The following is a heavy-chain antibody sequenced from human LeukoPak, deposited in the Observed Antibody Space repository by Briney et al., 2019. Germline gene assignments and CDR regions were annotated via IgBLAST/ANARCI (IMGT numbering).Heavy chain of an antibody. CDR2: ITHTGNT. V-gene: IGHV4-34*01. D-gene: IGHD4-17*01. CDR3: APIYGDYSDFDS. CDR1: GGSGNYY. J-gene: IGHJ4*02. Sequence: PSETLSLTCAVYGGSGNYYRSWVRQPPGKGLEWIGEITHTGNTHYNPSLKSRVSISLDTSKNQFFLKLSSVAAADTAVYYCAPIYGDYSDFDSWGQGTLVTVSS.